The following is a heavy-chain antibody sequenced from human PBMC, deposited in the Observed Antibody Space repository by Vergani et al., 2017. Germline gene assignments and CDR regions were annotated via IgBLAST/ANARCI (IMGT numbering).Heavy chain of an antibody. CDR3: AGQRERSGSLEPRGYFDY. J-gene: IGHJ4*02. Sequence: QVQLVQSGAEVQKPGASVKVSCKASGYTFTSYAMHWVRQAPGQRLEWMGWINAGNGNTKYSQKFQGRVTITRDTSASTAYMEPSSLRSEDTAVYYCAGQRERSGSLEPRGYFDYWGQGTLVTVSS. D-gene: IGHD6-19*01. CDR1: GYTFTSYA. CDR2: INAGNGNT. V-gene: IGHV1-3*01.